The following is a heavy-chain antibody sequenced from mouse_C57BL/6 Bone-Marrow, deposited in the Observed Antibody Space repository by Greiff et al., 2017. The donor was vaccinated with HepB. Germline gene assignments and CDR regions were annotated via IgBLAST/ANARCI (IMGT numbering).Heavy chain of an antibody. D-gene: IGHD2-1*01. J-gene: IGHJ3*01. CDR1: GYTFTSYW. CDR2: IDPSDSET. Sequence: QVHVKQPGAELVRPGSSVKLSCKASGYTFTSYWMHWVKQRPIQGLEWIGNIDPSDSETHYNQKFKDKATLTVDKSSSTAYMQLSSLTSEDSAVYYCARYSNGNSFAYWGQGTLVTVSA. CDR3: ARYSNGNSFAY. V-gene: IGHV1-52*01.